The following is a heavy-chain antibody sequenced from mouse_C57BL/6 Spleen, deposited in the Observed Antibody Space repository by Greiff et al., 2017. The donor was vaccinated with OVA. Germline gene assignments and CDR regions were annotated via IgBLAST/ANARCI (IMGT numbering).Heavy chain of an antibody. CDR2: INPNNGGT. CDR1: GYTFTDYY. CDR3: ARKRTYYGRYWYFDV. J-gene: IGHJ1*03. D-gene: IGHD1-1*01. V-gene: IGHV1-26*01. Sequence: EVQLQQSGPELVKPGASVKISCKASGYTFTDYYMNWVKQSHGKSLEWIGDINPNNGGTSYNQKFKGKATLTVDKSSSTAYMELRSLTSEDSAVYYCARKRTYYGRYWYFDVWGTGTTVTVSS.